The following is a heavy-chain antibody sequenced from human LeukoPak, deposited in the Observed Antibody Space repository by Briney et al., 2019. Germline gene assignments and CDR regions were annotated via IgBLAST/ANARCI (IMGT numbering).Heavy chain of an antibody. V-gene: IGHV1-69*13. D-gene: IGHD1-26*01. J-gene: IGHJ4*02. Sequence: ASVKVSCKASGGTFSSYAISWVRQAPGQGLEWMGGIIPIFGTANYAQKFQGRVTITADESTSTAYMELSSLRSDDTAVYYCARGFSAKSGSLLYWGQGTLVTVSS. CDR1: GGTFSSYA. CDR2: IIPIFGTA. CDR3: ARGFSAKSGSLLY.